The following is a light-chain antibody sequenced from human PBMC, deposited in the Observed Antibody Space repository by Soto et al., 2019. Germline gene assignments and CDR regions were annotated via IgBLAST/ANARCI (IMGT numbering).Light chain of an antibody. Sequence: QSVLTQPPSASGTPGQLIIISCSGSTSNIESHPVNWFQQVPGAAPKLLIKTNNQRPSGVPDRFSGSKSGASASLAISGLQSEDEATYYCATWDDSRNGVFGSGTKLTVL. CDR2: TNN. V-gene: IGLV1-44*01. CDR1: TSNIESHP. J-gene: IGLJ1*01. CDR3: ATWDDSRNGV.